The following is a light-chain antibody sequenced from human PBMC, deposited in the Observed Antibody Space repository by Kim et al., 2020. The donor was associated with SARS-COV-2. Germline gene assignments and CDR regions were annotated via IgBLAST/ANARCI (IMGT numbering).Light chain of an antibody. J-gene: IGLJ2*01. CDR2: SND. CDR1: RSNIGSNT. Sequence: ELTQPPSASGTPGQRVTISCSGSRSNIGSNTVNWYQQLPGMAPKLLIYSNDQRPSGVPDRFSASKSGTSASLAISGLQSEDETDYYCAAWDDSLIAVVFGGGTKLTVL. V-gene: IGLV1-44*01. CDR3: AAWDDSLIAVV.